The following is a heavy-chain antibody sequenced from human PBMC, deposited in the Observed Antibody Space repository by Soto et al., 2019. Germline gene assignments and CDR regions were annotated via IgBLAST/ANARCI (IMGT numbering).Heavy chain of an antibody. CDR1: GGSFSGYY. CDR2: INHSGST. Sequence: QVQLQQWGAGLLKPSETLSLTCAVYGGSFSGYYWSWIRQPPGKGLEWIGEINHSGSTNYNPSLKSRVNISVDTSKNQFSLKLSSVTAADTAVYYCARGSLDSGDSSGYYLRPLPYWGQGTLVTVSS. CDR3: ARGSLDSGDSSGYYLRPLPY. V-gene: IGHV4-34*01. J-gene: IGHJ4*02. D-gene: IGHD3-22*01.